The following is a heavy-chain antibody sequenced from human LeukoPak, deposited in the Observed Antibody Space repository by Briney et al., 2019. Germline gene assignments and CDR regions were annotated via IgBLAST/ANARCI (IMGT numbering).Heavy chain of an antibody. V-gene: IGHV3-7*01. CDR1: GFTFSRSW. D-gene: IGHD5-12*01. CDR2: INPDGDGM. CDR3: AAWTDRGYSY. Sequence: GGTLRLSCTASGFTFSRSWMNWIRQAPGQGLEWVANINPDGDGMRFVASVKGRFTMSRDNAQSSLHLQMNSLRVEDTAFYYCAAWTDRGYSYWGQGVLVTVSS. J-gene: IGHJ4*02.